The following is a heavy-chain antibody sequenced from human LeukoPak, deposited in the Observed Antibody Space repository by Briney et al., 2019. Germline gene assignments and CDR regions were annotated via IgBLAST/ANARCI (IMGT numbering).Heavy chain of an antibody. V-gene: IGHV4-31*03. CDR1: GGSISSGGYY. Sequence: SETLSLTCTVSGGSISSGGYYWSWIRQHRGRGLEWIGYIYYSGSTYYNPSLKSRVTTSVDTSKNQFSLKLSSVTAADTAVYYCARQDYGGHYYYGMDVWGKGTTVTVSS. CDR3: ARQDYGGHYYYGMDV. J-gene: IGHJ6*04. CDR2: IYYSGST. D-gene: IGHD4/OR15-4a*01.